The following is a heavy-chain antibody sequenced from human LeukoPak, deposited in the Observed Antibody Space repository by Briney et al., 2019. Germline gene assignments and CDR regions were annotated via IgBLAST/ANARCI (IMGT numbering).Heavy chain of an antibody. CDR2: ISAYNGNT. CDR3: ARVKIGSRGFDP. V-gene: IGHV1-18*01. D-gene: IGHD2-21*01. CDR1: GYTFTTYA. Sequence: ASVKVSCKASGYTFTTYAMNWVRQAPGQGLEWMGWISAYNGNTNYAQKLQGRVTMTTDTSTSTAYMELRSLRSDDTAVYYCARVKIGSRGFDPWGQGTLVTVSS. J-gene: IGHJ5*02.